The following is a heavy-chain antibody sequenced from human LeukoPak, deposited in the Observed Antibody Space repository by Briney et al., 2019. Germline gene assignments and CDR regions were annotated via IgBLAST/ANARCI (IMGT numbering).Heavy chain of an antibody. CDR2: ISSSGSTI. Sequence: SGGSLRLSCAASGFTFSSYSMNWVRQAPGKGLEWVSYISSSGSTIYYADSVKGRFTISRDNAKNSLYLQMNSLRAEDTAVYYCASGELLAAAGTEDSWGQGTLVTVSS. D-gene: IGHD6-13*01. J-gene: IGHJ4*02. V-gene: IGHV3-48*04. CDR1: GFTFSSYS. CDR3: ASGELLAAAGTEDS.